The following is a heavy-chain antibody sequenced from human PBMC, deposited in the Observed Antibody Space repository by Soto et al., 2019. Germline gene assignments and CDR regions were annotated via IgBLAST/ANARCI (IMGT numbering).Heavy chain of an antibody. CDR3: ATNRARYCSSTSCYVEYYGMDV. CDR2: INPNSGGT. D-gene: IGHD2-2*01. J-gene: IGHJ6*02. V-gene: IGHV1-2*04. CDR1: GYTFTGYY. Sequence: ASVKVSCKASGYTFTGYYMHWVRQAPGQGLEWMGWINPNSGGTNYAQKSQGWVTMTRDTSISTAYMKLSRLRSDDTAVYYCATNRARYCSSTSCYVEYYGMDVWGQGTTVTVSS.